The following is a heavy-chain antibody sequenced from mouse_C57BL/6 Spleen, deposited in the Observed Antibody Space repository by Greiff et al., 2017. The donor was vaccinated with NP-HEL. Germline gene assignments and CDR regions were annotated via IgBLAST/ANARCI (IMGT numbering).Heavy chain of an antibody. D-gene: IGHD3-2*02. CDR3: ARGGSSGYGY. Sequence: EVQRVESGGGLVKPGGSLKLSCAASGFTFSSYAMSWVRQTPEKRLEWVATISDGGSYTYYPDNVKGRFTISRDNAKNNLYLQMSHLKSEDTAMYYCARGGSSGYGYWGQGTTLTVSS. J-gene: IGHJ2*01. V-gene: IGHV5-4*01. CDR2: ISDGGSYT. CDR1: GFTFSSYA.